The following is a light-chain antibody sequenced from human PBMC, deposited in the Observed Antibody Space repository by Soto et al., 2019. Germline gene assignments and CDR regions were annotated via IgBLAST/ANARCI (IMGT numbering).Light chain of an antibody. V-gene: IGKV3-20*01. J-gene: IGKJ4*01. CDR2: GAP. CDR3: HQYSSSPLT. Sequence: EIVLTQSPGTLSLSPGERATLSCRASQSVTSNYLAWYQQKPGQAPSRLIYGAPSRATGISDRFSGSGSGTDFTLNISRLEPEDFAVYYCHQYSSSPLTFGGGTKVDI. CDR1: QSVTSNY.